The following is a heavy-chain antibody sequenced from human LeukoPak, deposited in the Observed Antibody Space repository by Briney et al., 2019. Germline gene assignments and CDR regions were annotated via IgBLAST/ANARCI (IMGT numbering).Heavy chain of an antibody. CDR3: ARATVYFDY. V-gene: IGHV4-34*01. CDR2: INHSGST. Sequence: SETLSLTCAVYGGSFSGYYWSWIRQPPGKGLEWIGEINHSGSTNYNPSLKSRVTISVDTSKNQFSLQLNSVTPEDTAVYYCARATVYFDYWGQGTLVTVSS. J-gene: IGHJ4*02. CDR1: GGSFSGYY.